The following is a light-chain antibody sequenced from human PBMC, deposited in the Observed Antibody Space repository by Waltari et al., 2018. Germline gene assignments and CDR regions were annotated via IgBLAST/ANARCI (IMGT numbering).Light chain of an antibody. CDR1: SSDFGNYNL. CDR3: CSYADSNTWV. Sequence: QSALTQPASVSGSPGQSITISCTGTSSDFGNYNLVSWYQRHPGKPPKLIIYEATKRPPDISNHFSASKSGNTASLTISGLQAEDEADYFCCSYADSNTWVFGGGTRLTVL. J-gene: IGLJ3*02. CDR2: EAT. V-gene: IGLV2-23*01.